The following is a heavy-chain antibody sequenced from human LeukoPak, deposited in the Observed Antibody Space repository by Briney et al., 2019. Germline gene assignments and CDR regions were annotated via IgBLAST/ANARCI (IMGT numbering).Heavy chain of an antibody. J-gene: IGHJ5*02. CDR2: IYYSGST. D-gene: IGHD2-15*01. CDR3: ARRITWFDP. V-gene: IGHV4-59*01. Sequence: SKTLSLTCTVSGGSISSYYWSWIRQPPGKGLEWIGYIYYSGSTNYNPSLKSRVTISVDTSKNQFSLKLSSATAADTAVYYCARRITWFDPWGQGTLVTVSS. CDR1: GGSISSYY.